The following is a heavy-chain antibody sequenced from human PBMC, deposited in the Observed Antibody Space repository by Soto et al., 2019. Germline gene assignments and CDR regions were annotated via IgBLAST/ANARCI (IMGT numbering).Heavy chain of an antibody. Sequence: DVQLVESGGGLIQPGESLRLSCAAFGLTVSGKKYVAWVRQAPGKGLEWVPALIDVDGSFYADSVKGRFTTSSDSSKTTVYLQMNGLRPDDTAVYYCASWHEREHAYDVWGQGTTVTVSS. D-gene: IGHD1-1*01. J-gene: IGHJ3*01. CDR3: ASWHEREHAYDV. CDR1: GLTVSGKKY. V-gene: IGHV3-53*01. CDR2: LIDVDGS.